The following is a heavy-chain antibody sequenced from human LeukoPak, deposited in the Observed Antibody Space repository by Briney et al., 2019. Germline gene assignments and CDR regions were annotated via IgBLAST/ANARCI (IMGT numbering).Heavy chain of an antibody. CDR3: ASENCSGTSCSSFDY. CDR2: IFYSGTT. J-gene: IGHJ4*02. Sequence: SETLSLTCTVSGGSISSRSYYWGWLRQPPGKGLEWIGSIFYSGTTYYNPSLKSRVTISVDTSKNQFSLRLSSVTAADTAVYYCASENCSGTSCSSFDYWGQGTLVTVSS. V-gene: IGHV4-39*01. CDR1: GGSISSRSYY. D-gene: IGHD2-2*01.